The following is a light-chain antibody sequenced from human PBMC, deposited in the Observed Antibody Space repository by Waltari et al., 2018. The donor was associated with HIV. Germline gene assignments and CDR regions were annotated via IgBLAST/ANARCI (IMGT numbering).Light chain of an antibody. Sequence: DIVMTQSPDSLAVSLGERATINCKSSQSVLSNSNNKNYLAWYQQKSGQSPKLLIYCASTRESGVPDRFSGSGSGTDFSLSISSLQAEDVAVYYCQQYYSTPLTFGGGTKVEIK. CDR3: QQYYSTPLT. V-gene: IGKV4-1*01. CDR2: CAS. J-gene: IGKJ4*01. CDR1: QSVLSNSNNKNY.